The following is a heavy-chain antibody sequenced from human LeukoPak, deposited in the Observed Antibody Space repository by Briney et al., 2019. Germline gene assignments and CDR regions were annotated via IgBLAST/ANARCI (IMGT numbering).Heavy chain of an antibody. Sequence: GESLKISCKGSGYSFTSYWIGWVRQMPGKGLEWMGIIYPGDSDTRYSPSFQGQVTISADKSISTAYLQWSSLKASDTAMYYCARHDNGGLIRGITPADGLDIWGQGTMVTVSS. V-gene: IGHV5-51*01. J-gene: IGHJ3*02. CDR2: IYPGDSDT. CDR1: GYSFTSYW. D-gene: IGHD3-10*01. CDR3: ARHDNGGLIRGITPADGLDI.